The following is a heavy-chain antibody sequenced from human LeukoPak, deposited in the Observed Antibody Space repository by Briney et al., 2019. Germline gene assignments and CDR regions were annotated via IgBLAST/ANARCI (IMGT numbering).Heavy chain of an antibody. CDR3: AKDRGRTWVQVAN. V-gene: IGHV3-23*01. CDR1: GLTFSSDA. CDR2: ISGSGGST. Sequence: GGSLRLSCIGTGLTFSSDAMGWVRQAPGEGLEWVSGISGSGGSTYYADSVKGRFTTSRDNSKNTLYLQMNSLRVEDTAVYYCAKDRGRTWVQVANWGQGTLVTVSS. J-gene: IGHJ4*02. D-gene: IGHD2-15*01.